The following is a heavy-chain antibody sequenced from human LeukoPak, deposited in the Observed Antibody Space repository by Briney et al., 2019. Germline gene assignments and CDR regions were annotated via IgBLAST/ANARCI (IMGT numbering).Heavy chain of an antibody. CDR3: ATVIGVVPAAMYAGWFDP. CDR2: FDPEDGET. D-gene: IGHD2-2*01. CDR1: GYTLTELS. J-gene: IGHJ5*02. Sequence: ASVKVSCKVSGYTLTELSMHWVRQAPGKGLEWMGGFDPEDGETIYAQKFQGRVTMTEDTSTDTAYMEPSSLRSEDTAVYYCATVIGVVPAAMYAGWFDPWGQGTLVTVSS. V-gene: IGHV1-24*01.